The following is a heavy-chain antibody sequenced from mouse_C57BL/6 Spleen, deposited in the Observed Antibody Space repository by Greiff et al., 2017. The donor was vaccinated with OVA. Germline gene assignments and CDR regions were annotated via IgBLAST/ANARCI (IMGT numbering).Heavy chain of an antibody. J-gene: IGHJ2*01. V-gene: IGHV1-63*01. CDR3: ARSGGNYPLDY. Sequence: QVQLKQSGAELVRPGTSVKMSCKASGYTFTNYWIGWAKQRPGHGLEWIGDIYPGGGYTNYNEKVKGKATLTADKSYSTPYMQLSSLTSEDTAMYYCARSGGNYPLDYWGQGTTLTVSS. D-gene: IGHD2-1*01. CDR1: GYTFTNYW. CDR2: IYPGGGYT.